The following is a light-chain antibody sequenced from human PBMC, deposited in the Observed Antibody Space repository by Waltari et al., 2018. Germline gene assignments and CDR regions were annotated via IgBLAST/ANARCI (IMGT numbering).Light chain of an antibody. CDR1: STYLASYKL. V-gene: IGLV2-23*01. J-gene: IGLJ1*01. CDR3: CSYTGSSTSYG. CDR2: EAT. Sequence: QSALSQPASVSGSPGQSLTITCTGASTYLASYKLVAWYQHHPNRAPKLIIYEATKRPSGISHRFSGAKSGATASLRISGLQADDEADYYCCSYTGSSTSYGCGGGTKVTVL.